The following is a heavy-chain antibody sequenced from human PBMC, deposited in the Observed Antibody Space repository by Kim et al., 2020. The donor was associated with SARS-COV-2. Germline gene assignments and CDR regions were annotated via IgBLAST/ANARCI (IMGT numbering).Heavy chain of an antibody. D-gene: IGHD5-12*01. V-gene: IGHV4-31*03. Sequence: SETLSLTCTVSGGSISSGGYYWSWIRQHPGKGLEWIGYIYYSGSTYYNPSLKSRVTISVDTSKNQFSLKLSSVSAADTAVYYCARVCRFRWLRRLDAFDIWGQGTMVTVSS. J-gene: IGHJ3*02. CDR3: ARVCRFRWLRRLDAFDI. CDR1: GGSISSGGYY. CDR2: IYYSGST.